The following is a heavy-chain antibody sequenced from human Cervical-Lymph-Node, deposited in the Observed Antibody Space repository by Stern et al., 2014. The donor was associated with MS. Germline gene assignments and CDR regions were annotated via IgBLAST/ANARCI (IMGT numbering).Heavy chain of an antibody. CDR2: IFPVFGTP. J-gene: IGHJ5*02. V-gene: IGHV1-69*01. CDR1: GGTLPKLP. CDR3: ALSSETSDRWYSLGYDL. Sequence: QAHLVQSAAEPTTPPPSAKVSCKASGGTLPKLPSSSARQAPGQGLERMAGIFPVFGTPTYAQEFRGRVTITADVSTSTVYMELSSLRSDDTAVYYCALSSETSDRWYSLGYDLWGQGTLVTVSS. D-gene: IGHD6-13*01.